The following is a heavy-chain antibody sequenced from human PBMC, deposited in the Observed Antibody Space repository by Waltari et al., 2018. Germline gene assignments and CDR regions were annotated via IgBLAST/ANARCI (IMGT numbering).Heavy chain of an antibody. CDR1: GYSFTNYW. CDR2: IYPGDSDI. D-gene: IGHD3-22*01. J-gene: IGHJ4*02. CDR3: AKLNDSNAYYRGFDY. Sequence: EVQLVQSGAEVKKPGESLKISCKGSGYSFTNYWIGWVRQMSGKGLEWMGIIYPGDSDITYSPSCQGQVTISADKSISTAYLQWSSLKASDTAIYYCAKLNDSNAYYRGFDYWGQGTLVTVSS. V-gene: IGHV5-51*03.